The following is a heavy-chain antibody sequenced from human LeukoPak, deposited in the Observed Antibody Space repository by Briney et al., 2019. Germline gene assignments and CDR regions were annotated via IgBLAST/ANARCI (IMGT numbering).Heavy chain of an antibody. V-gene: IGHV3-53*01. CDR1: AFTVRGDY. J-gene: IGHJ4*02. CDR3: ASRIW. Sequence: GGSLRLSCVASAFTVRGDYMSWVRQAPGKGLEWVSLMYTGGATYYADSVKGRFTITRDNSKNTLYLQMNSLRAEDTAVYYCASRIWWGQGTLVSVFS. CDR2: MYTGGAT. D-gene: IGHD1-14*01.